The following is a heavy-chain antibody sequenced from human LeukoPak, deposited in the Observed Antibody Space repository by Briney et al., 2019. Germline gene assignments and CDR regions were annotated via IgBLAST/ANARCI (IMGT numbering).Heavy chain of an antibody. D-gene: IGHD6-19*01. CDR1: GYTFTSYY. V-gene: IGHV1-46*01. CDR3: AREYSSGWYLYYFDY. J-gene: IGHJ4*02. Sequence: ASVKVSCKASGYTFTSYYMHWVRQAPGQGLEWMGIINPSGGSTSYAQKFQGRVTMTRDTSTSTVYMELRSLRSDDTAVYYCAREYSSGWYLYYFDYWGQGTLVTVSS. CDR2: INPSGGST.